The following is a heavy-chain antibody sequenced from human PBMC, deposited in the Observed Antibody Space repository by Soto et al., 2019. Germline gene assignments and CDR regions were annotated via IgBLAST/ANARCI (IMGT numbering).Heavy chain of an antibody. V-gene: IGHV4-31*03. D-gene: IGHD5-12*01. CDR2: IYYSGKT. Sequence: QVQLQESGPGLVKPSQTLSLTCTVSGGSISSGGYYWSWIRQHPGKGLEWIGYIYYSGKTYYKPSLKSRVTISVDTSKNQFSLKLSSVTAADTAVYYCARWISDGSGNYYGMDIWGQGTTVTVSS. CDR3: ARWISDGSGNYYGMDI. CDR1: GGSISSGGYY. J-gene: IGHJ6*02.